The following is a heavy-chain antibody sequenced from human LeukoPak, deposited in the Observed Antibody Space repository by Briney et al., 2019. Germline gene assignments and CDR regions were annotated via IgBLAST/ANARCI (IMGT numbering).Heavy chain of an antibody. D-gene: IGHD2-15*01. CDR1: GYAFTSYG. Sequence: GASVKVSCKASGYAFTSYGISWVRQAPGQGLEWMGWISAYNGNTNYAQKLQGRVTMTTDTSTSTAYMELRSLRSDDTAVYYCARAQNLGYCSGGSCLGGDYWGQGTLVTVSS. CDR3: ARAQNLGYCSGGSCLGGDY. CDR2: ISAYNGNT. J-gene: IGHJ4*02. V-gene: IGHV1-18*01.